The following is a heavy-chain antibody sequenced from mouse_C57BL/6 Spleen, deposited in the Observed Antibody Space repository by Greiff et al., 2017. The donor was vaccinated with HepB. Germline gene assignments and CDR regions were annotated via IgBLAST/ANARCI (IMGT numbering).Heavy chain of an antibody. D-gene: IGHD4-1*01. CDR1: GYTFTSYW. Sequence: QVQLQQPGAELVKPGASVKLSCKASGYTFTSYWMHWVKLRPGQGLEWIGMIHPNSGSTNYNEKFKSKATLTVDKSSSTAYMQLSSLTSEDSAVYYCARRSWEGVFDYWGQGTTLTVSS. V-gene: IGHV1-64*01. CDR2: IHPNSGST. J-gene: IGHJ2*01. CDR3: ARRSWEGVFDY.